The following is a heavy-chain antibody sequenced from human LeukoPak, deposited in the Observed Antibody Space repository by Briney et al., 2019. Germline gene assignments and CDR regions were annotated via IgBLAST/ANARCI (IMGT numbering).Heavy chain of an antibody. CDR3: ARVSSPLQYNWFDP. V-gene: IGHV1-2*06. CDR2: INPNSGGT. J-gene: IGHJ5*02. Sequence: ASVKVSCKASGYTFTGYYMHWVRQAPGQGLEWMGQINPNSGGTNYAQKFQGRVTTTRDTSISTAYMELSRLRSDDTAVYYCARVSSPLQYNWFDPWGQGTLVTVSS. CDR1: GYTFTGYY. D-gene: IGHD1-14*01.